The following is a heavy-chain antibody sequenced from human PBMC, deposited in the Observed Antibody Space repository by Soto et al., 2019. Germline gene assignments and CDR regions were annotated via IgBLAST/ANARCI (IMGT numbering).Heavy chain of an antibody. CDR1: GGTFRNSA. V-gene: IGHV1-69*12. J-gene: IGHJ6*02. D-gene: IGHD1-1*01. CDR3: ARDNDRPQLGGNYYYILDV. CDR2: IMPIFRTP. Sequence: QVQLEQSGAEVKKPGSSVKVSCKASGGTFRNSAISWVRQAPGQGLEWMGGIMPIFRTPDYAQKFQGRVTITADESTSTAYMALSGLSSDDTAVYYCARDNDRPQLGGNYYYILDVWGQGTTVTVSS.